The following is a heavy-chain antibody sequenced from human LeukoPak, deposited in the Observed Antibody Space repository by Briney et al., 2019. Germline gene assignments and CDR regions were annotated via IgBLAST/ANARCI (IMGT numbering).Heavy chain of an antibody. CDR3: ARDLRDYVWGSYRYTGFDY. D-gene: IGHD3-16*02. J-gene: IGHJ4*02. V-gene: IGHV3-21*01. CDR2: ISSSSSNYI. CDR1: GFTFSSYS. Sequence: PGGSLRLSCAASGFTFSSYSMNWVRQAPGKGLEWVSSISSSSSNYIYYADSVKGRFTISRDNAKNSLYLQMNSLRAEDTAVYYCARDLRDYVWGSYRYTGFDYWGQGTLVTVSS.